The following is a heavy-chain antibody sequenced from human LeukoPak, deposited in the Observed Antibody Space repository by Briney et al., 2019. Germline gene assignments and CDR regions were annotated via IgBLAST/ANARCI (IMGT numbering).Heavy chain of an antibody. V-gene: IGHV4-39*07. D-gene: IGHD6-13*01. CDR1: GGSISSSSYY. J-gene: IGHJ4*02. Sequence: PSETLSLTCTVSGGSISSSSYYWGWIRQPPGKGLEWIGSIYYSGSTYYNPSLKSRVTISVDTSKNQFSLKLSSVTAADTAVYYCARDGVLTRIAAAGVFDYWGQGTLVTVSS. CDR3: ARDGVLTRIAAAGVFDY. CDR2: IYYSGST.